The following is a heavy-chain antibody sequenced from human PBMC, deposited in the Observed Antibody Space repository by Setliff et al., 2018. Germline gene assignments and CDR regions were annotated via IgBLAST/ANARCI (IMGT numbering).Heavy chain of an antibody. D-gene: IGHD2-21*02. CDR2: IGHTGSI. CDR3: ARDLGHGGDSDY. V-gene: IGHV4-38-2*02. J-gene: IGHJ4*02. Sequence: GWIRQPPGKGLEWVGNIGHTGSINYNPSLKSRLTISRDTSKNQVSLKLNSVTATDTAVYYCARDLGHGGDSDYWGQGILVTVSS.